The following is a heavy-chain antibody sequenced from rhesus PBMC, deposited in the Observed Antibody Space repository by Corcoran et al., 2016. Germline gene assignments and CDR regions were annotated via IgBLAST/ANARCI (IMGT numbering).Heavy chain of an antibody. D-gene: IGHD6-13*01. V-gene: IGHV4-127*01. CDR3: ARVSSSWSWGLDS. J-gene: IGHJ6*01. CDR1: CYSIRSHY. CDR2: IGGSRVST. Sequence: QVQLQESGPGLVKPSETLSLTSAVPCYSIRSHYWSWICPPPGKGLEWIGYIGGSRVSTNYNPSLKSRVTSSKDTSKNQFSLKLSSVTAADTAVYYCARVSSSWSWGLDSWGQGVVVTVSS.